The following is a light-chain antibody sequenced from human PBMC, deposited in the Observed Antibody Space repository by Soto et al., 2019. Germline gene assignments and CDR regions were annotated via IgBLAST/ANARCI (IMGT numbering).Light chain of an antibody. J-gene: IGLJ3*02. CDR3: TSYAGSNNFVV. V-gene: IGLV2-14*01. CDR1: SSDVGGYNF. CDR2: EVS. Sequence: QSALTQPASVSGSPGQSITISCTGTSSDVGGYNFVSWYQQHPGKAPKLMTYEVSNRPSGVSNRFSGSKSANTASLTISGLQAEDEADYYCTSYAGSNNFVVFGGGTKLTVL.